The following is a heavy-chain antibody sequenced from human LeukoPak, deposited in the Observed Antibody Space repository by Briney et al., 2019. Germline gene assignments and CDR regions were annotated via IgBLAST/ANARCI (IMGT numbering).Heavy chain of an antibody. D-gene: IGHD4-17*01. J-gene: IGHJ3*02. CDR3: ASSRLRSALDI. Sequence: SETLSLTCTVSGGSISTYCWSWARQPPGKGLEWIGYSCYSGTSNYNASLKSRVTISVDTSKNQFSLKLNSVTAADTAVYYCASSRLRSALDIWGQGTMVTVSS. CDR1: GGSISTYC. V-gene: IGHV4-59*08. CDR2: SCYSGTS.